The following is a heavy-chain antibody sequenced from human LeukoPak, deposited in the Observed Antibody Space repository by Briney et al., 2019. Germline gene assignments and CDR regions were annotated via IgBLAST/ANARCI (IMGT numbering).Heavy chain of an antibody. CDR1: GGSISGYY. Sequence: SETLSLTCAVSGGSISGYYWSWIRQPPGKGLEWIGYIYYSGSTNYNPSLKSRVTISVVPSKNQFSLKLTSVTAADTAVYYCARDSSGWSLDPWGQGTLVTVSS. J-gene: IGHJ5*02. V-gene: IGHV4-59*01. D-gene: IGHD6-19*01. CDR3: ARDSSGWSLDP. CDR2: IYYSGST.